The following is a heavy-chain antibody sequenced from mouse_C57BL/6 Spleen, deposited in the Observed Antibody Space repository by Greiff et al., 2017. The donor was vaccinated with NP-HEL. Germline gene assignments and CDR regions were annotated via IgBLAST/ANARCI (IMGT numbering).Heavy chain of an antibody. Sequence: EVHLVESGGDLVKPGGSLKLSCAASGFTFSSYGMSWVRQTPDQRLEWVATISSGGSCTYYPDSVKGRVTITRDNAKNTLYLQMSSLKSEDTAMYCCAREDGDGSPFAYWGQGTLVTVSA. D-gene: IGHD1-1*01. CDR2: ISSGGSCT. V-gene: IGHV5-6*01. CDR3: AREDGDGSPFAY. CDR1: GFTFSSYG. J-gene: IGHJ3*01.